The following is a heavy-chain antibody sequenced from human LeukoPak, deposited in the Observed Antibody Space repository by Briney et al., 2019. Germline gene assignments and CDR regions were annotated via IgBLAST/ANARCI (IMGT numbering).Heavy chain of an antibody. J-gene: IGHJ4*02. D-gene: IGHD5-12*01. V-gene: IGHV1-8*01. Sequence: ASVKVSCKASGYTFTSYDINWVRQATGQGLEWMGWMNPNSGNTGYAQKFQGRVTMTRDTSISTAYMELSRLRSDDTAVYYCATYGEWLRHFDYWGQGTLVTVSS. CDR1: GYTFTSYD. CDR3: ATYGEWLRHFDY. CDR2: MNPNSGNT.